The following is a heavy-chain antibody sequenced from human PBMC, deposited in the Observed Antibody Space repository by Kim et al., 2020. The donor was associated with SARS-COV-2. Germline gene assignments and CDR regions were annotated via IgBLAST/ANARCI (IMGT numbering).Heavy chain of an antibody. CDR2: ISSSGSTI. J-gene: IGHJ6*02. V-gene: IGHV3-48*03. Sequence: GGSLRLSCAASGFTFSSYEMNWVRQAPGKGLEWVSYISSSGSTIYYADSVKGRFTISRDNAKNSLYLQMNSLRAEDTAVYYCARTDYNYYGMDVWGQGTTVTVSS. CDR3: ARTDYNYYGMDV. CDR1: GFTFSSYE. D-gene: IGHD2-21*02.